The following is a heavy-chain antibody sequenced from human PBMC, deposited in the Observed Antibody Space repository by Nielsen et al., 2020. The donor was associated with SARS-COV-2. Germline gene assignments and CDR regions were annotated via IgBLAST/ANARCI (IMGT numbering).Heavy chain of an antibody. CDR1: GYSFTNYW. D-gene: IGHD6-13*01. CDR3: ARLTAVKYGILKF. J-gene: IGHJ4*02. Sequence: GESLKISCKASGYSFTNYWIAWVRQVPGKGLEWMGVIHPSDLDTRYSPSFQGQVTISADESDTTVHLLWSSLKASDSATYYCARLTAVKYGILKFWGRGTLLTVSS. V-gene: IGHV5-51*01. CDR2: IHPSDLDT.